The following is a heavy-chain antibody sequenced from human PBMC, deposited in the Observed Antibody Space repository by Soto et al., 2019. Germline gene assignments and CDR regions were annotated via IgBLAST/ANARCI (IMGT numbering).Heavy chain of an antibody. V-gene: IGHV5-51*01. CDR2: VYPSDSDT. CDR1: GYSFAPYW. D-gene: IGHD1-26*01. CDR3: ARGPTTNYFDY. Sequence: GESLKISCQCSGYSFAPYWIGLVRQMPGKGLEWMGIVYPSDSDTRYSPPFQGQVTISADKSTSTAYLQWSSLEASDTAMYYCARGPTTNYFDYWGQGTLVTVSS. J-gene: IGHJ4*02.